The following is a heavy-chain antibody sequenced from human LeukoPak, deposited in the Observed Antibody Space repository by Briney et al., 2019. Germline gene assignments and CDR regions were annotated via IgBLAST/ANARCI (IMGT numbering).Heavy chain of an antibody. CDR3: ARFDSSSCFNY. J-gene: IGHJ4*02. V-gene: IGHV3-74*01. CDR2: INTDVSST. Sequence: GGSLRLSCAASGFNFSTYWMHWVRHAPGKGLVWVSRINTDVSSTSYADSVKGRFTISRDNAKNSLYLQMNSLRAEDTAVYYCARFDSSSCFNYWGQGTLVTVSS. CDR1: GFNFSTYW. D-gene: IGHD6-13*01.